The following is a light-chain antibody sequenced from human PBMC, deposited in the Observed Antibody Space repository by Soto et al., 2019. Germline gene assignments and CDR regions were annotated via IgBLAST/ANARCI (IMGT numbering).Light chain of an antibody. J-gene: IGLJ2*01. CDR2: GNS. CDR3: QSYDSSLSGHVV. Sequence: QSVLTQPPSVSGAPGQRVTISCTGSSSNIGAGYDVHWYQQLPGTAPKLLISGNSNRPSGVPDRFSGSKSGTSASLAITGLQADDEADYYCQSYDSSLSGHVVFGGGTKVTVL. CDR1: SSNIGAGYD. V-gene: IGLV1-40*01.